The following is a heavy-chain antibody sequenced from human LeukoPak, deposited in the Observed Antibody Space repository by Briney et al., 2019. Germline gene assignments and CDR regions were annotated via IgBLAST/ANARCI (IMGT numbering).Heavy chain of an antibody. CDR3: ARDRISSGLDY. Sequence: SETLSLTCTVSGGSISSYYWSWIRPPPGKGLEWIGYIYYSGSTNYNPSLKSRVTISVDTSKNQFSLKLSSVTAADTAVYYCARDRISSGLDYWGQGTLVTVSS. CDR2: IYYSGST. J-gene: IGHJ4*02. D-gene: IGHD6-19*01. CDR1: GGSISSYY. V-gene: IGHV4-59*01.